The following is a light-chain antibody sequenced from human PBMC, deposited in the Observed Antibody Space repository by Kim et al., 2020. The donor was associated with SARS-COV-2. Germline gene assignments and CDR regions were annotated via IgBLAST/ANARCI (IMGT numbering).Light chain of an antibody. Sequence: VGDRVTITCQASQDISNYLNWYQQKPGKAPKLLIYDASNLETGVPSRFSGSGSGTDFTFTISSLQPEDIATYYCQQYDNLPRTWTFGQGTKVDIK. V-gene: IGKV1-33*01. CDR1: QDISNY. J-gene: IGKJ1*01. CDR2: DAS. CDR3: QQYDNLPRTWT.